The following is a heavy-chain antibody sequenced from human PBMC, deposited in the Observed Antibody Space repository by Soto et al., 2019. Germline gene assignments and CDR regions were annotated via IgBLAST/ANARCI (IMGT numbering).Heavy chain of an antibody. CDR1: GFTFDDYA. CDR2: ISWNSGSI. J-gene: IGHJ3*02. Sequence: GGSLRLSCAASGFTFDDYAMHWVRQAPGKGLEWVSGISWNSGSIGYADSVKGRFTISRDNAKNSLYLQMNSLRAEDTALYYCAKDIVGGSALFRFAFDIWGQGTMVTVSS. V-gene: IGHV3-9*01. D-gene: IGHD3-10*01. CDR3: AKDIVGGSALFRFAFDI.